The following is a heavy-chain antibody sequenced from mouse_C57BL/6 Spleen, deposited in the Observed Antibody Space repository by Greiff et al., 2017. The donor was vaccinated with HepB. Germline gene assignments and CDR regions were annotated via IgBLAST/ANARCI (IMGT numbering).Heavy chain of an antibody. D-gene: IGHD4-1*01. CDR2: INPSSGYT. Sequence: QVQLQQSGAELAKPGASVKLSCKASGYTFTSYWMHWVKQRPGRGLEWIGYINPSSGYTKYNQKFKDKATLTADKSYSTAYMQLSSLTYEDSAVYYCARWGLDWDGRFDYWGQGTTLTVSS. J-gene: IGHJ2*01. CDR3: ARWGLDWDGRFDY. CDR1: GYTFTSYW. V-gene: IGHV1-7*01.